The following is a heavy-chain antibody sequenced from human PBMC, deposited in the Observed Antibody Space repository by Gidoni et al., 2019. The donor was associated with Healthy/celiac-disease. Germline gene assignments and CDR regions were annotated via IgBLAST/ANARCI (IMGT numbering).Heavy chain of an antibody. J-gene: IGHJ4*02. Sequence: QVQLQESAPGLVKPSETLSLTCTVSGGSISSYYWSLIRQPPGKGLEWIGYIYYSGSTNYNPSLKSRVTISVDTSKNQFSLKLSSVTAADPAVYYCARGLGFGELASFDYWGQGTLVTVSS. CDR2: IYYSGST. CDR1: GGSISSYY. D-gene: IGHD3-10*01. CDR3: ARGLGFGELASFDY. V-gene: IGHV4-59*01.